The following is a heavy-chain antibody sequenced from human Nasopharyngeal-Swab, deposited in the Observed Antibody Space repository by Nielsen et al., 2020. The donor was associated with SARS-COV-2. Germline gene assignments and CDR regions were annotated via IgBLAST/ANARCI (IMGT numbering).Heavy chain of an antibody. CDR3: ARDIDDYVWGSYFDY. V-gene: IGHV3-23*01. CDR2: ISGSGGST. J-gene: IGHJ4*02. Sequence: GESLKISCVASGFTFSSYAMSWVRQAPGKGLEWVSAISGSGGSTYYADSVKGRFTISRDNSKNTLYLQMNSLRAEDTAVYYCARDIDDYVWGSYFDYWGQGTLGTVSS. CDR1: GFTFSSYA. D-gene: IGHD3-16*01.